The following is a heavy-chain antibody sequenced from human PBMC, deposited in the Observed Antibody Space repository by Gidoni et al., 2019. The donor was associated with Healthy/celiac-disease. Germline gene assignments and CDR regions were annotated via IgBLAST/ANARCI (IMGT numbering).Heavy chain of an antibody. D-gene: IGHD6-13*01. V-gene: IGHV3-23*01. J-gene: IGHJ4*02. CDR2: ISGSGGST. CDR1: GFTFSSYA. Sequence: EVQLLESGGGLVQPRGSLRLSCAASGFTFSSYAMSWVRQAPGKGLEWVSAISGSGGSTYYADSVKGRFTISRDNSKNTLYLQMNSLRAEDTAVYYCAKGSQRQQLEEPLDYWGQGTLVTVSS. CDR3: AKGSQRQQLEEPLDY.